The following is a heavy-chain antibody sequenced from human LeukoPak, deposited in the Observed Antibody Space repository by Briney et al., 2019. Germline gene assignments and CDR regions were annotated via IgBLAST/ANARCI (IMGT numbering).Heavy chain of an antibody. CDR3: VRDGVGAPPFDY. D-gene: IGHD1-26*01. V-gene: IGHV3-74*01. CDR1: GFIFRNYW. Sequence: PGGSLRLSCAASGFIFRNYWMHWVRQAPGKGLVWVARINPNGITTTYTDSVKGRFTISRDNAENTLLLQMNSLRAEDTAVYYCVRDGVGAPPFDYWGQGVLVTVSS. J-gene: IGHJ4*02. CDR2: INPNGITT.